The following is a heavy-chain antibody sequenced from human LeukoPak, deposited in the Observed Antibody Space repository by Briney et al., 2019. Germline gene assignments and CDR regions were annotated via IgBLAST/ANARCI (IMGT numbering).Heavy chain of an antibody. CDR3: AKWSSVWFGELLGDCFDY. CDR2: IRYDGSNK. Sequence: PGGSLRLSCAASGFTFSSYGMHWVRQAPGKGLEWVAFIRYDGSNKYYADSVKGRFTISRDNSKNTLYLQMNSLRAEDTAVYYCAKWSSVWFGELLGDCFDYWGQGTLVSVSS. CDR1: GFTFSSYG. D-gene: IGHD3-10*01. V-gene: IGHV3-30*02. J-gene: IGHJ4*02.